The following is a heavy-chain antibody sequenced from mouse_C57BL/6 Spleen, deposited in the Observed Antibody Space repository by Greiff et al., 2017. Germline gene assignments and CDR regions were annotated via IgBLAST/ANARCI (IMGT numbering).Heavy chain of an antibody. CDR2: ISDGGSYT. V-gene: IGHV5-4*03. CDR1: GFTFSSYA. CDR3: ARLAYYSNYWYFDV. Sequence: EVKVVESGGGLVKPGGSLKLSCAASGFTFSSYAMSWVRQTPEKRLEWVATISDGGSYTYYPDNVKGRFTISRDNAKNNLYLQMSHLKSEDTAMYYCARLAYYSNYWYFDVWGTGTTVTVSS. D-gene: IGHD2-5*01. J-gene: IGHJ1*03.